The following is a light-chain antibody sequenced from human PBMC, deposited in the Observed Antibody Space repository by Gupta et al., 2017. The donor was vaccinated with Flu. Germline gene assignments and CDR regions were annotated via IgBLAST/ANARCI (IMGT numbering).Light chain of an antibody. Sequence: ERATLSCRASQSVRSSYLAWYQQKPGQAPRLLIYGASSRATGIPDRFSGSGSGTDFTLTISRLEPEDFAVYYCQQYGSSSLTFGGGTKVEIK. CDR2: GAS. J-gene: IGKJ4*01. CDR1: QSVRSSY. CDR3: QQYGSSSLT. V-gene: IGKV3-20*01.